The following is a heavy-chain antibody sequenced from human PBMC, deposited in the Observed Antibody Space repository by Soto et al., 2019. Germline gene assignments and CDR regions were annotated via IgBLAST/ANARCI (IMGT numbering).Heavy chain of an antibody. J-gene: IGHJ3*02. CDR2: IYHSGST. D-gene: IGHD5-18*01. CDR1: GYSISSGYY. V-gene: IGHV4-38-2*02. Sequence: PSETLSLTCAVSGYSISSGYYWGWIRQPPGKGLEWIGSIYHSGSTYYNPSLKSRVTISVDTSKNQFSLKLSSVTAADTAVYYCARDEMGGVDTAMAYAFDIWGQGTMVTVSS. CDR3: ARDEMGGVDTAMAYAFDI.